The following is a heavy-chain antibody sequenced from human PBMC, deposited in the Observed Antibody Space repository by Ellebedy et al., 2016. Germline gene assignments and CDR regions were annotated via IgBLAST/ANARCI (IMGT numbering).Heavy chain of an antibody. CDR3: ARDDDYNWFDP. V-gene: IGHV1-18*01. J-gene: IGHJ5*02. D-gene: IGHD2-21*02. CDR2: ISPYNGHT. Sequence: ASVKVSCXASGYSFTSYGISWVRQAPGQGLEWMGWISPYNGHTNYAQKLQGRVTMTTDTSTGTAYMELRSLRSDDTAVYYCARDDDYNWFDPWGQGILVTVSS. CDR1: GYSFTSYG.